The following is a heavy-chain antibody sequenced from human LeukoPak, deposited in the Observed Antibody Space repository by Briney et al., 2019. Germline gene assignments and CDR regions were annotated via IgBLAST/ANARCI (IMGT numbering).Heavy chain of an antibody. V-gene: IGHV4-4*07. CDR1: GDSLSSSY. CDR2: IYTSGYT. J-gene: IGHJ4*02. CDR3: ARGQKYRSGYTVTELGSGYFDY. Sequence: PSETLSLTCTVSGDSLSSSYWSWVRQPAGKGLEWIGRIYTSGYTNYNPSLKGRVTMSVDTSKNQFSLKLTSVTDADAAVYYCARGQKYRSGYTVTELGSGYFDYWGQGTLVTVSS. D-gene: IGHD5-18*01.